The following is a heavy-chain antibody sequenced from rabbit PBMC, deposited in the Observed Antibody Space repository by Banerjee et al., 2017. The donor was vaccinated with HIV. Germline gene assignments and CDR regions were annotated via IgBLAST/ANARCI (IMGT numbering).Heavy chain of an antibody. D-gene: IGHD7-1*01. Sequence: QEQLEESGGGLVKPEGSLTLTCRASGIDFISYYYMCWVRQAPGKGLEWIACINTSSGNTVYASWAKGRFTLSKTSSTTVTLQMTSLTAADTATYFCARDYAGYSLFQLWGPGTLVTVS. CDR1: GIDFISYYY. CDR2: INTSSGNT. J-gene: IGHJ4*01. CDR3: ARDYAGYSLFQL. V-gene: IGHV1S45*01.